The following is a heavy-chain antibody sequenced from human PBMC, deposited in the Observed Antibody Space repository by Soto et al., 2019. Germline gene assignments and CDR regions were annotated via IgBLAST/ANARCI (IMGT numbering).Heavy chain of an antibody. CDR2: MYNTGST. CDR1: GGSISSINNHFSNHY. V-gene: IGHV4-59*11. CDR3: ARDLWGYCGTDCYPLDV. Sequence: SETLSLTCTVSGGSISSINNHFSNHYWSWIRLSPGKGLEWIGYMYNTGSTVYNPSFKSRVTISVDTSKNQFSLKLNSVTAADTAVYYCARDLWGYCGTDCYPLDVWGQGTTVTVSS. D-gene: IGHD2-21*02. J-gene: IGHJ6*02.